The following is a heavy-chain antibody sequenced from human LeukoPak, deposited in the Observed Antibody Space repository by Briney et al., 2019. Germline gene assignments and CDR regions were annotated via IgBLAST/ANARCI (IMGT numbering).Heavy chain of an antibody. D-gene: IGHD5-12*01. Sequence: GGSLRLSCAASGFTFSDYYMSWIRQAPGKGLEWVSYISSSSSYTNYADSVKGRFTISRDNDKTSLYLQMNSLRAEDTPVYYCARLGWATAPLDYWGQGTLVTVSS. CDR1: GFTFSDYY. CDR3: ARLGWATAPLDY. V-gene: IGHV3-11*06. J-gene: IGHJ4*02. CDR2: ISSSSSYT.